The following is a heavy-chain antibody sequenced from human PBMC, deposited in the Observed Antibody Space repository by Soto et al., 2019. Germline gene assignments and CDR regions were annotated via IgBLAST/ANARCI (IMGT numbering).Heavy chain of an antibody. CDR2: VYSSGST. V-gene: IGHV4-59*08. Sequence: QVQLQESGPGLLKPSETLSLTCTISGASIAGYYWSWIRQSPGKGLEWIGYVYSSGSTNYNPSLQSRVAMSIDTSKRQSSLTLTSVTAADTALYYCARHWWSSGSYLVFDSWGQGTLVTVSS. D-gene: IGHD6-19*01. J-gene: IGHJ4*02. CDR3: ARHWWSSGSYLVFDS. CDR1: GASIAGYY.